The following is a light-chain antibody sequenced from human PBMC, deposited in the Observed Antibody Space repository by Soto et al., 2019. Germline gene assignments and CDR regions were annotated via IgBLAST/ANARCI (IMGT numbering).Light chain of an antibody. Sequence: EIVMTQSPATLSVSPGERATLSCRASQSVSSYLAWYQQKPGQAPRLLIYDESNRATGIPDRFSGSGSGTDFTLTISRLEPEDFAVYYCQQYGSSGTFGQGTKVDIK. CDR2: DES. CDR3: QQYGSSGT. CDR1: QSVSSY. V-gene: IGKV3-20*01. J-gene: IGKJ1*01.